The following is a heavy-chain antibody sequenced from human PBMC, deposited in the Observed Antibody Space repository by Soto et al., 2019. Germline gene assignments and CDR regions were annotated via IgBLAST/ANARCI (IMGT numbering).Heavy chain of an antibody. CDR2: IDWDDDK. D-gene: IGHD3-16*02. V-gene: IGHV2-70*01. J-gene: IGHJ4*02. Sequence: SGPTLVNPTQTLTLTCTFSGFSLSTSGMCVSWIRQPPGKALEWLALIDWDDDKYYSTSLKTRLTISKDASKNQVVLTMTNMDPVDTATYYCARSQAQTFYDYVWGSYRYTDLYFDCWGQRTRVTVSS. CDR3: ARSQAQTFYDYVWGSYRYTDLYFDC. CDR1: GFSLSTSGMC.